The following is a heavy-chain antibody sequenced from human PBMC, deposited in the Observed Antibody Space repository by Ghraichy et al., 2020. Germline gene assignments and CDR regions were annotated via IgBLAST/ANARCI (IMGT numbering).Heavy chain of an antibody. CDR1: GYTFTTYD. Sequence: ASVKVSCKASGYTFTTYDINWVRQATGQGLEWMGWMKSNSYKAGYAQKFQGRVTMTRDSSKSTAYMELSSLTSEDTAVYYCARVNALVRGTTDYGLDVWGQGTTVTVS. V-gene: IGHV1-8*01. CDR3: ARVNALVRGTTDYGLDV. CDR2: MKSNSYKA. J-gene: IGHJ6*02. D-gene: IGHD3-10*01.